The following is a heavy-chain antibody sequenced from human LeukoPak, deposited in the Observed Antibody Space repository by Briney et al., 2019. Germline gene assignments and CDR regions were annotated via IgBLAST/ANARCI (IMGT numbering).Heavy chain of an antibody. J-gene: IGHJ4*02. CDR3: ATLHSSSWSIPP. CDR2: ISWNSGSI. Sequence: GGSLRLPCAASGFTFDDYAMHWVRQAPGKGLEWVSGISWNSGSIGYADSVKGRFTISRDNAKNSLYLQMNSLRAEDTALYYCATLHSSSWSIPPWGQGTLVTVSS. V-gene: IGHV3-9*01. D-gene: IGHD6-13*01. CDR1: GFTFDDYA.